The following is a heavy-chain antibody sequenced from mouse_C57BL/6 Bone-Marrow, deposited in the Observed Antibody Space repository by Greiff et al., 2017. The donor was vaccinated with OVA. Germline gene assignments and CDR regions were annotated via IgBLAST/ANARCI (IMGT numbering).Heavy chain of an antibody. J-gene: IGHJ1*03. Sequence: VKLVESGEGLVKPGGSLKLSCAASGFTFSSYAMSWVRQTPEKRLEWVAYISSGGDYIYYADTVKGRFTISRDNARNTLYLQMSSLKSEDTAMYYCTREGKLGRNWYFDVWGTGTTVTVSS. CDR2: ISSGGDYI. D-gene: IGHD4-1*01. V-gene: IGHV5-9-1*02. CDR3: TREGKLGRNWYFDV. CDR1: GFTFSSYA.